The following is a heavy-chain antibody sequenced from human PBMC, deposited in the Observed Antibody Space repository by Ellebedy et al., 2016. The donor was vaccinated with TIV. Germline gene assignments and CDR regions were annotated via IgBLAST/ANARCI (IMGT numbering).Heavy chain of an antibody. CDR3: ARDLDKSSGWYGGAAY. J-gene: IGHJ4*02. V-gene: IGHV3-30-3*01. CDR2: ISYDGSSK. D-gene: IGHD6-19*01. Sequence: PGGSLRLSCAASGFTFNSYAMHWVRQAPGKGLEWVAVISYDGSSKYYADYVKGRFTISRDNSMTTLYLEMNSLRAEDTAVYYCARDLDKSSGWYGGAAYWGQGTLVTVSS. CDR1: GFTFNSYA.